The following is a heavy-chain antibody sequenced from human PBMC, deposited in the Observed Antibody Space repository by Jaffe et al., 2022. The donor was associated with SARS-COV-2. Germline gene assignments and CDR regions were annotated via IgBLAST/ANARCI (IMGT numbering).Heavy chain of an antibody. V-gene: IGHV4-61*02. CDR2: IYTSGST. J-gene: IGHJ6*02. Sequence: QVQLQESGPGLVKPSQTLSLTCTVSGGSISSGSYYWSWIRQPAGKGLEWIGRIYTSGSTNYNPSLKSRVTISVDTSKNQFSLKLSSVTAADTAVYYCARASIAVAVSAGYYGMDVWGQGTTVTVSS. CDR3: ARASIAVAVSAGYYGMDV. CDR1: GGSISSGSYY. D-gene: IGHD6-19*01.